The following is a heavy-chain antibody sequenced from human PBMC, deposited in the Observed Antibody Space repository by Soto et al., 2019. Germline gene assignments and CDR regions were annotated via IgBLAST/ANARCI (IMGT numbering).Heavy chain of an antibody. J-gene: IGHJ6*03. CDR2: MNPNSGNT. V-gene: IGHV1-8*01. Sequence: GASVKVSCKASGYTFTSYDINWVRQATGQGLEWMGWMNPNSGNTGYAQKFQGRVTMTRNTSISTAYMELSSLRSEDTAVYYCARVAPWIQLWKTLYYYYYYMDVWGKGTTVTVSS. D-gene: IGHD5-18*01. CDR1: GYTFTSYD. CDR3: ARVAPWIQLWKTLYYYYYYMDV.